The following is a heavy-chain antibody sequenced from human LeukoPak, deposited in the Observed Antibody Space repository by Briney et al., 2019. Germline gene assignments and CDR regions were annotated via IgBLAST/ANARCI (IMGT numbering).Heavy chain of an antibody. CDR3: ARAYCGGDCTAGGAFDI. CDR2: VSASGAI. Sequence: SETLSLTCSVSGASVGSHFWSWVRQPAGKALEWIGRVSASGAISSNPSLNSRVTMSLDTSKNQFSLKLTSVTAADTAVYCARAYCGGDCTAGGAFDIWGQGTMVTVSS. J-gene: IGHJ3*02. CDR1: GASVGSHF. V-gene: IGHV4-4*07. D-gene: IGHD2-21*01.